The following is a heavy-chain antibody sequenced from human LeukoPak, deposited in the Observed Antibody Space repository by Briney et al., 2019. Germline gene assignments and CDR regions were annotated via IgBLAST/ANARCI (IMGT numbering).Heavy chain of an antibody. D-gene: IGHD3-16*01. V-gene: IGHV5-51*01. Sequence: RTGESLKISCKGSGYSFTNYWIGWVRQMPGKGLEWMGINYPGDSDIRYSPSFQGQVTISADKSISTAYLQCSSLKASDTAMYYCARGRGRQATDAFDIWGQGTMVTVSS. CDR2: NYPGDSDI. CDR3: ARGRGRQATDAFDI. J-gene: IGHJ3*02. CDR1: GYSFTNYW.